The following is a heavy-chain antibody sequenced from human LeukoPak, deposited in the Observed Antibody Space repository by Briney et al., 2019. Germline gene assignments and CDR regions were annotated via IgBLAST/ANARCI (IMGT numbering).Heavy chain of an antibody. D-gene: IGHD2-15*01. V-gene: IGHV3-33*01. Sequence: GRSLRLSCAASGFTFSSYGMHWVRQAPGEGLEWVAVIWYDENNKYYADSVKGRFTISRDNSENTLYLQMNSLRAEDTAVYYCARDVADAFDIWGQGTMVTVSS. CDR3: ARDVADAFDI. CDR1: GFTFSSYG. J-gene: IGHJ3*02. CDR2: IWYDENNK.